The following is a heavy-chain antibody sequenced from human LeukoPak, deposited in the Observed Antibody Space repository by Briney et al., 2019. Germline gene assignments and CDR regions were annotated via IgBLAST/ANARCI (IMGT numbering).Heavy chain of an antibody. V-gene: IGHV3-23*01. CDR1: GFTFSSYA. Sequence: GGSLRLSCAASGFTFSSYAMSWVRQAPGNGLEWVSAISGSGDSTYYADSVKGRFTISRDNSKNTLYLQMRAEDTAVYYCAKAERILLPDYWGQGTLVTVSS. CDR3: AKAERILLPDY. CDR2: ISGSGDST. J-gene: IGHJ4*02. D-gene: IGHD2-15*01.